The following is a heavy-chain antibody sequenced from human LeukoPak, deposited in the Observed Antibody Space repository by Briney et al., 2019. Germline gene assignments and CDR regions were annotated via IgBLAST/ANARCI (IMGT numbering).Heavy chain of an antibody. Sequence: GGSLRLSCAASGFTFSSYWMYWVRQAPGKGLVWVSRVNSEGISTSYADFVKGRFTISRDNAKNSLYLQMHSLRAEDTAVYYCARVTGLQLVQGLDYWGQGSLVTVSS. J-gene: IGHJ4*02. CDR2: VNSEGIST. D-gene: IGHD6-13*01. CDR1: GFTFSSYW. V-gene: IGHV3-74*01. CDR3: ARVTGLQLVQGLDY.